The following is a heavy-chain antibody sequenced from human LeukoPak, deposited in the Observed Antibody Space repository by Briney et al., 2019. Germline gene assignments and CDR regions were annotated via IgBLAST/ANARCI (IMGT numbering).Heavy chain of an antibody. Sequence: ASVKVSCKASGYTFTGYYMHWVRQAPGQGLEWMGWINPNSGCTNYAQKFQGRVTMTRDTSISTAYMELSRLRSDDTAVYYCASGEWLVYFDYWGQGTLVPVSS. V-gene: IGHV1-2*02. J-gene: IGHJ4*02. CDR2: INPNSGCT. CDR1: GYTFTGYY. D-gene: IGHD6-19*01. CDR3: ASGEWLVYFDY.